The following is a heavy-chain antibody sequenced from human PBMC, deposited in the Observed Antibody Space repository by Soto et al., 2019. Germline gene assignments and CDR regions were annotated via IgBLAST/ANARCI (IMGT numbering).Heavy chain of an antibody. V-gene: IGHV1-18*01. CDR2: ISTYNGDA. CDR1: GYTFSTSG. CDR3: AREGPRPYYDYGMDV. Sequence: QAQLEQSGAEVKKPGASVKVSCKSSGYTFSTSGISWVLQAPGQGLEWRGWISTYNGDANYAQRFKGRVTMTSDTSTRTTVMELRSLRSDDAAVYYCAREGPRPYYDYGMDVWGQGTTATVSS. J-gene: IGHJ6*02. D-gene: IGHD6-6*01.